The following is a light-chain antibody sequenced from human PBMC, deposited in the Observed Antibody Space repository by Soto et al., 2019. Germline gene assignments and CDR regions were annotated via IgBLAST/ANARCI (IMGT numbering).Light chain of an antibody. V-gene: IGKV1-5*03. CDR1: QSVLTW. CDR2: KAS. CDR3: QHYFSYPYA. J-gene: IGKJ2*01. Sequence: DIQVTQSPATLSASVGDTVSITCRASQSVLTWLAWYQQKPGKAPNLLIYKASRLRDGVPSRFSGSGSGTEFTITISSLQPDDFASYFCQHYFSYPYAFGQGTKLEI.